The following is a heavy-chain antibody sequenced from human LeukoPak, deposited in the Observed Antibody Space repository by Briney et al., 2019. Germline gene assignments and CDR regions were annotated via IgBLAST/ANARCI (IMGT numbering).Heavy chain of an antibody. V-gene: IGHV1-2*02. CDR3: ARDTFPTESYGDPPGFDY. CDR2: INPNSGGT. D-gene: IGHD4-17*01. CDR1: GYTFTGYY. J-gene: IGHJ4*02. Sequence: ASVKVSCKASGYTFTGYYMHWVRQAPGQGLEWMGWINPNSGGTNYAQKFQGRVTMTRDTSISTAYMELSRLRSDDTAVYYCARDTFPTESYGDPPGFDYWGQGTLVTVSS.